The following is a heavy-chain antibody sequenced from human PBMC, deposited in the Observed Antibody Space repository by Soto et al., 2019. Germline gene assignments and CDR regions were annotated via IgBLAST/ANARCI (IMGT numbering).Heavy chain of an antibody. CDR2: IYWDDNK. V-gene: IGHV2-5*02. CDR3: AHLNMVQGDTYQYYYDS. Sequence: QITLKESGPTLVKPTQTLTLTCTFSGFSLSTSKVGVGWIRQPPGKALEWLTLIYWDDNKHYSPSLKSRLTITKDTPKNRVDLTMTKIDSVDSARYYCAHLNMVQGDTYQYYYDSWGQASLVTVSS. CDR1: GFSLSTSKVG. D-gene: IGHD3-10*01. J-gene: IGHJ4*02.